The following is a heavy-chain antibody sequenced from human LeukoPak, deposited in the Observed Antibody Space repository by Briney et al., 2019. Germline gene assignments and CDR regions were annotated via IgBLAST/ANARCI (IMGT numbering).Heavy chain of an antibody. CDR1: GGSFSGYY. D-gene: IGHD1-20*01. CDR2: INHSGST. J-gene: IGHJ4*02. Sequence: SETLSLTCAVYGGSFSGYYWSWIRQPPGKGLEWIGEINHSGSTNYNPSLKSRVTISVDTSKNQFSLKLSSVTAADTAVYYCARAPPARYSWNLRGYFDYWGQGTLVTVSS. CDR3: ARAPPARYSWNLRGYFDY. V-gene: IGHV4-34*01.